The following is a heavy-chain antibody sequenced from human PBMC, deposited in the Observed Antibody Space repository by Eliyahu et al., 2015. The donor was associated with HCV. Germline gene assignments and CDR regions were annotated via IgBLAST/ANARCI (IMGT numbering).Heavy chain of an antibody. D-gene: IGHD1-26*01. CDR3: ARTHSGSYSLYYYYYGMDV. Sequence: QVQLVQSGAEVKKPGSSVKVSCKASGGTFSSYAISWVRQAPGQGLEWMGRIIPILGIANYAQKFQGRVTITADKSTSTAYMELSSLRSEDTAVYYCARTHSGSYSLYYYYYGMDVWGQGTTVTVSS. CDR1: GGTFSSYA. J-gene: IGHJ6*02. V-gene: IGHV1-69*04. CDR2: IIPILGIA.